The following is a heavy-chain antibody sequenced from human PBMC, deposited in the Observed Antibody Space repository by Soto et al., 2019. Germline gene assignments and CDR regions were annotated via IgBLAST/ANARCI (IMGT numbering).Heavy chain of an antibody. CDR1: GYTFNNYD. Sequence: QVQLVQSGAEVKKPGASVKVSCKASGYTFNNYDINWVRQATGQGLEWMGWMNPNSGDTDYPQKFQGRVTMTRDTYITTAYMELNSLKFDDTAVYYCARGDYYGELDYWGQGTLVTVSS. J-gene: IGHJ4*02. D-gene: IGHD4-17*01. CDR2: MNPNSGDT. CDR3: ARGDYYGELDY. V-gene: IGHV1-8*01.